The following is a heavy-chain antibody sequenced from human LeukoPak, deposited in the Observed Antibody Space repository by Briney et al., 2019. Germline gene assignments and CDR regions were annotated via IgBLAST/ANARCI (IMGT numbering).Heavy chain of an antibody. D-gene: IGHD5-18*01. CDR3: ALIMVTGPDAFDI. J-gene: IGHJ3*02. Sequence: GESLRISCKGSGYSFTSYRISYVRQMPGKGLEWMGRIDPSDSYTNYSPSFQGHVTISADKSISTAYLQWSSLKASDTAMYYCALIMVTGPDAFDIWGQGTMVTVSS. CDR1: GYSFTSYR. CDR2: IDPSDSYT. V-gene: IGHV5-10-1*01.